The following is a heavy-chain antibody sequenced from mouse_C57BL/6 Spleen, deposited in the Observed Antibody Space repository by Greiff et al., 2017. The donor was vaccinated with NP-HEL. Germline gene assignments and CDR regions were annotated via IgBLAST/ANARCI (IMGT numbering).Heavy chain of an antibody. Sequence: DVKLQESGPELVKPGASVKISCKASGYSFTGYYMNWVKQSPEKSLEWIGEINPSTGGPTSNQKFKAKAPLTVDKSSSTAYRQLKSLTSEVSAVYYGARDRQLRGWFAYWGQGTLVTVSA. CDR1: GYSFTGYY. J-gene: IGHJ3*01. CDR3: ARDRQLRGWFAY. CDR2: INPSTGGP. V-gene: IGHV1-42*01. D-gene: IGHD3-2*02.